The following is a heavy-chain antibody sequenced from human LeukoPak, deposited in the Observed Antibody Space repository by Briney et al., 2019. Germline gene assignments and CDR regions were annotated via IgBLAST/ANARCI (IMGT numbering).Heavy chain of an antibody. CDR1: GGSFSGYY. V-gene: IGHV4-34*01. CDR2: INHSGST. J-gene: IGHJ6*03. D-gene: IGHD3-10*01. CDR3: ARRVGRWFGERAYYYNYMDV. Sequence: SETLSLTCAVSGGSFSGYYLSWIRQPPGKGLELIGEINHSGSTKYNPSLKSRVTISVDTSKNQFSLKLSSVTAADTAVYYCARRVGRWFGERAYYYNYMDVWGKGTTVTISS.